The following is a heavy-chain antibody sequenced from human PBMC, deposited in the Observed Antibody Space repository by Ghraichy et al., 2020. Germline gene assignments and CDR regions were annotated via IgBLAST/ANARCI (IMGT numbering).Heavy chain of an antibody. Sequence: GGSLRLSCAASGFTVSSNYMSWVRQAPGKGLEWVSVIYSGGSTYYADSVKGRFTISRDNSKNTLYLQMNSLRAEDTAVYYCARDPRQQPQDDAFDIWGQGTMVTVSS. V-gene: IGHV3-66*01. CDR2: IYSGGST. CDR3: ARDPRQQPQDDAFDI. J-gene: IGHJ3*02. CDR1: GFTVSSNY. D-gene: IGHD6-13*01.